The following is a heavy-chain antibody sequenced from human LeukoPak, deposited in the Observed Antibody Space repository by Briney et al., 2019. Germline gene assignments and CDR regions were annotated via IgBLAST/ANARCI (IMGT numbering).Heavy chain of an antibody. Sequence: GGSLRLSCAASGFTVSSNYMTWVRQASGKGLEWVSVIYNDGSTYYADSVKGRFTISRDNSKNTLYLQMNSLRAEDTAVYFCARETLAGFDYWGQGTLVTVSS. V-gene: IGHV3-53*01. J-gene: IGHJ4*02. CDR2: IYNDGST. D-gene: IGHD6-19*01. CDR1: GFTVSSNY. CDR3: ARETLAGFDY.